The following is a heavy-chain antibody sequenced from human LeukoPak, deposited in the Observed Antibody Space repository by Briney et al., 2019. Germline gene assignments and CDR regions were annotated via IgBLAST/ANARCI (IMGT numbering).Heavy chain of an antibody. CDR3: ARGITMIVSAAVGY. J-gene: IGHJ4*02. D-gene: IGHD3-22*01. Sequence: ASVKVSCKASGYTFTNHAMHWVRQVPGQGLEWMGWIDAANGNTKYSQKFQGRVTITRDTSASTAYMELSSLRSEDTAVYYCARGITMIVSAAVGYWGQGTLVTVSS. CDR1: GYTFTNHA. V-gene: IGHV1-3*01. CDR2: IDAANGNT.